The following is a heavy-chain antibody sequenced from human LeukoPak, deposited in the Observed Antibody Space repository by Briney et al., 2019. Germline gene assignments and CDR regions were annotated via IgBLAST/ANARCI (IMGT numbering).Heavy chain of an antibody. D-gene: IGHD6-6*01. CDR2: IYTSGST. CDR3: ASGIAARHTYFDYFDY. Sequence: SETLSLTCTVSGGSISSGSYYWSWIRQPAGKGLEWIGRIYTSGSTNYNPSLKSRVTISVDTSKNQFSLKLSSVTAADTAVYYCASGIAARHTYFDYFDYWGQGTLVTVSS. CDR1: GGSISSGSYY. J-gene: IGHJ4*02. V-gene: IGHV4-61*02.